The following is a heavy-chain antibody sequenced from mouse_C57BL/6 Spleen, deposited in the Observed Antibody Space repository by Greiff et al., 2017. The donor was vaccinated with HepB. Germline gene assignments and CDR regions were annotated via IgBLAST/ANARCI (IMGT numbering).Heavy chain of an antibody. V-gene: IGHV1-53*01. J-gene: IGHJ2*01. CDR3: AIHYYGSSYYFDY. D-gene: IGHD1-1*01. Sequence: QVQLQQSGTELVKPGASVKLSCKASGYTFTSYWMHWVKQRPGQGLEWIGNINPSNGGTNYNEKFKSKASLTVDKSSSTAYMQLSSLTSEDSAVYYCAIHYYGSSYYFDYWGQGTTLTVSS. CDR2: INPSNGGT. CDR1: GYTFTSYW.